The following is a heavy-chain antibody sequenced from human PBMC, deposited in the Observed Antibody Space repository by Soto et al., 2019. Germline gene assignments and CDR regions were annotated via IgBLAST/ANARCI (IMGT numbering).Heavy chain of an antibody. V-gene: IGHV4-34*01. CDR1: GGSFSGYY. CDR3: ATLRGLGEVPPYLDP. CDR2: INHSGST. Sequence: WETLSLTCAVYGGSFSGYYWSWIRQPPGKGLEWIGEINHSGSTNYNPSLKSRVTISVDTSKNQFSLKLSSVTAADTAVYYCATLRGLGEVPPYLDPWGQGVMVTGST. D-gene: IGHD3-10*01. J-gene: IGHJ5*02.